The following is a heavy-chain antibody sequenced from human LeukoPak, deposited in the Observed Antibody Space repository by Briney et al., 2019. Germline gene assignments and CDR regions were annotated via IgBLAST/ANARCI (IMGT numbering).Heavy chain of an antibody. CDR3: AKAALTMIGPPDY. CDR1: GFTFNDYA. V-gene: IGHV3-43*02. Sequence: GGSLRLSCAASGFTFNDYAMNWVRQAPGKGLEGVSLVSGYGVSTYYADSVKGRFTISRDSSKNSLYLQMNSLRTEDTALYYCAKAALTMIGPPDYWGQGTLVTVSS. D-gene: IGHD3-22*01. CDR2: VSGYGVST. J-gene: IGHJ4*02.